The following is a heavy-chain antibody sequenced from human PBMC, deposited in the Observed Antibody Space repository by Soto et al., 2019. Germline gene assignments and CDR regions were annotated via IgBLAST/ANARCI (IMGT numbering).Heavy chain of an antibody. Sequence: GASVKVSCKASGYTFTSYDINWVRQATGQGREWMGWMNPNSGNTGYAQKFQGRVTMTRNTSISTAYMELSSLRSEDTAVYYCARGIVVVPAARDYYGMDVWGQGTTVTVSS. CDR2: MNPNSGNT. J-gene: IGHJ6*02. CDR1: GYTFTSYD. D-gene: IGHD2-2*01. CDR3: ARGIVVVPAARDYYGMDV. V-gene: IGHV1-8*01.